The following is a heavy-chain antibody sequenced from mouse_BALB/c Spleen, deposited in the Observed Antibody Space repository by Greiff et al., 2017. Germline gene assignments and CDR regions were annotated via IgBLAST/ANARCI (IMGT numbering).Heavy chain of an antibody. CDR3: ARGGLGYYFDY. J-gene: IGHJ2*01. CDR2: ISDGGSYT. Sequence: EVKLVESGGGLVKPGGSLKLSCAASGFTFSDYYMYWVRQTPEKRLEWVATISDGGSYTYYPDSVKGRFTISRDNAKNNLYLQMSSLKSEDTAMYYCARGGLGYYFDYWGQGTTLTVSS. V-gene: IGHV5-4*02. D-gene: IGHD3-1*01. CDR1: GFTFSDYY.